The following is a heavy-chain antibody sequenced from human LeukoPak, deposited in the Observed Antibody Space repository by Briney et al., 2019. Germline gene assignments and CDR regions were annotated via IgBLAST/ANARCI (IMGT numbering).Heavy chain of an antibody. CDR3: ARDVSEVVPAATLDY. D-gene: IGHD2-2*01. Sequence: ASVKVSCKASGYTFTGYYMHWVRQAPGQGLEWMGWINPNSGGTNYAQKFQGRVTMTRDTSISTAYMELSRLRSDDTAVYYCARDVSEVVPAATLDYWGQGTLVTVSS. J-gene: IGHJ4*02. V-gene: IGHV1-2*02. CDR1: GYTFTGYY. CDR2: INPNSGGT.